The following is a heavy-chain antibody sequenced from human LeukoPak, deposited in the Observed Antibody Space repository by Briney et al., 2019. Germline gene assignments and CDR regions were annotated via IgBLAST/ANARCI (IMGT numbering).Heavy chain of an antibody. D-gene: IGHD4-11*01. Sequence: PSETLSLTCTVSGGSISSYYWSWIRQPPGKGLEWIGYIYYSGSTKYNPSLKSRVSISLDSSRSQLSLNLRSLTAADTALYFCAGYDHSNYLAYWGQGILVTVSS. CDR1: GGSISSYY. J-gene: IGHJ4*02. V-gene: IGHV4-59*01. CDR2: IYYSGST. CDR3: AGYDHSNYLAY.